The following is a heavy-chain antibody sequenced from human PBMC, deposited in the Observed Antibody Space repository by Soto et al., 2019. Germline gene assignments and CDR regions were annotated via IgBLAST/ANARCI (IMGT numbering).Heavy chain of an antibody. CDR3: ARDARARHDFWSGYYKYYFDY. V-gene: IGHV1-8*01. J-gene: IGHJ4*02. CDR1: GYSFTNND. CDR2: MNPGSGDT. D-gene: IGHD3-3*01. Sequence: ASVKVSCKASGYSFTNNDVTWVRQATGQGLEWMGWMNPGSGDTGYAQKLQGRVTMTTDTSTSTAYMELRSLRSDDTAVYYCARDARARHDFWSGYYKYYFDYWGQGTLVTVSS.